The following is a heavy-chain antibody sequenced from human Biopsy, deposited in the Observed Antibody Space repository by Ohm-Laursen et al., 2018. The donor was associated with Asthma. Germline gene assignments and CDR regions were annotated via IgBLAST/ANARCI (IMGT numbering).Heavy chain of an antibody. D-gene: IGHD6-19*01. V-gene: IGHV4-61*01. CDR3: ARVWAGGLDS. CDR1: GGSVSTGSYY. CDR2: IYYTGST. J-gene: IGHJ4*02. Sequence: SDTLSLTCTVSGGSVSTGSYYWSWIRQPPGKGLDLIGYIYYTGSTNYNPSLKSRVTLSVDTSNNQFSLKLSSVTAADTAFYYCARVWAGGLDSWGQGTLVTVSS.